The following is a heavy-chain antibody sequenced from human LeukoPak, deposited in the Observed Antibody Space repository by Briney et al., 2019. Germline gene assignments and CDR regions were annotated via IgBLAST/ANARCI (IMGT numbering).Heavy chain of an antibody. D-gene: IGHD5-12*01. V-gene: IGHV3-23*01. J-gene: IGHJ4*02. Sequence: GGSLRLSCAASGFTFSSYAMSWVRQAPGKGLEWVSAISGSGGSTYYADSVKGRFTISRDNSENTLYLQMNSLRAEDTAVYYCAKGLRKGYDFDYWGQGTLVTVSS. CDR2: ISGSGGST. CDR1: GFTFSSYA. CDR3: AKGLRKGYDFDY.